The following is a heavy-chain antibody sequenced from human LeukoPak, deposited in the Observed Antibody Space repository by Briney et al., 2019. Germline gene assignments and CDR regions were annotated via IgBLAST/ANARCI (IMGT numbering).Heavy chain of an antibody. CDR3: ARITYDFWSGYYMPDDP. CDR1: GYTFTNYG. D-gene: IGHD3-3*01. J-gene: IGHJ5*02. CDR2: ISIYNGNT. Sequence: ASVKVSCKASGYTFTNYGINWVRQAPGQGLEWMGWISIYNGNTDYAQKLRGRVTMTTDTSTSTAYMELRSLRSDDTAVYYCARITYDFWSGYYMPDDPWGQGTLVTVSS. V-gene: IGHV1-18*01.